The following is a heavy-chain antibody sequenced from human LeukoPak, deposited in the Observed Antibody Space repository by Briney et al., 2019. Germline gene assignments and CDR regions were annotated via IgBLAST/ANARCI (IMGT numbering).Heavy chain of an antibody. CDR3: AKEYSGHDFAY. D-gene: IGHD5-12*01. Sequence: GGSLRLSCAASGFTLRSYDMSWVRQAPGDGLEWVAATSGSGGNTYYADSVKGRLTIYRDDSKNTLYLQMNSLRAEDTAVYYCAKEYSGHDFAYWGQGTLVTVSS. V-gene: IGHV3-23*01. J-gene: IGHJ4*02. CDR2: TSGSGGNT. CDR1: GFTLRSYD.